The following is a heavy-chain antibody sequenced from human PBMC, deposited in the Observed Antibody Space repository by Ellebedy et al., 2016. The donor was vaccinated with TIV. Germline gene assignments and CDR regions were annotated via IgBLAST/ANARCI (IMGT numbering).Heavy chain of an antibody. CDR1: GALNYSW. V-gene: IGHV4-4*07. Sequence: MPSETLSLTCNVPGALNYSWLSWIRQPAGKGLEWIGRIYVGVGTNYNPSLLGRVTVSVDTSKNQLFLHLTSVTAADTAVYYCARGGSGYGSWMDVWGQGTMVSVSS. CDR2: IYVGVGT. D-gene: IGHD5-12*01. J-gene: IGHJ6*02. CDR3: ARGGSGYGSWMDV.